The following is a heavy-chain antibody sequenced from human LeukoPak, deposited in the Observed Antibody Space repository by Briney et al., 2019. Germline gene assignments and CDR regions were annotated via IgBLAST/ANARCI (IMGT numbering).Heavy chain of an antibody. V-gene: IGHV3-7*01. CDR3: ADPGVGY. CDR2: IKQNGSGE. Sequence: GGSLRLSCTASGFAFSDFWMSWVRQAPGKGLEWVANIKQNGSGETYIDSVKGRFIISRDNAKNSLSLQMNSLRGEDTAVYYCADPGVGYWGQGTLVTVSS. J-gene: IGHJ4*02. D-gene: IGHD1-26*01. CDR1: GFAFSDFW.